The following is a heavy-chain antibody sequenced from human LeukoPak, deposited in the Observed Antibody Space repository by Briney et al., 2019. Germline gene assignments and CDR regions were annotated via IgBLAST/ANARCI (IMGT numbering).Heavy chain of an antibody. D-gene: IGHD1-26*01. V-gene: IGHV4-30-4*01. CDR1: GGSISSGDYY. CDR3: ARDRGIVGATTDWFDP. CDR2: IYYSGST. Sequence: SETLSLTCTVSGGSISSGDYYWSWIRQPPGKGLEWTGYIYYSGSTYYNPSLKSRVTISVDTSKNQFSLKLSSVTAADTAVYYCARDRGIVGATTDWFDPWGQGTLVTVSS. J-gene: IGHJ5*02.